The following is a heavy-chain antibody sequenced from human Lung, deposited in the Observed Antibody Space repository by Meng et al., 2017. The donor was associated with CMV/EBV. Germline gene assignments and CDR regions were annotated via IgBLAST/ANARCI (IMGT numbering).Heavy chain of an antibody. Sequence: GSRRPSCTVSGGSISTYYWNWLRQLPGKGREWIGYSPNSGSTDYNPSLKSRVTISVDTSKTQFSLKLTSVTAADSAVYYCACFDMDVEGYYGMDVWGQGTTVTVSS. CDR1: GGSISTYY. CDR2: SPNSGST. J-gene: IGHJ6*02. D-gene: IGHD2-15*01. CDR3: ACFDMDVEGYYGMDV. V-gene: IGHV4-59*01.